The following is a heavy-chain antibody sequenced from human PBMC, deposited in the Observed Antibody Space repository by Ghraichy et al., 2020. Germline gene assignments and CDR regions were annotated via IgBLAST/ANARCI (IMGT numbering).Heavy chain of an antibody. D-gene: IGHD5-12*01. CDR3: ARTNTYSGYDLNGTVTTISHYFDY. CDR1: GGSISSGDYY. V-gene: IGHV4-30-4*01. J-gene: IGHJ4*02. Sequence: SETLSLTCTVSGGSISSGDYYWSWIRQPPGKGLEWIGYIYYSGSTYYNPSLKSRVTISVDTSKNQFSLKLSSVTAADTAVYYCARTNTYSGYDLNGTVTTISHYFDYWGQGTLVTVSS. CDR2: IYYSGST.